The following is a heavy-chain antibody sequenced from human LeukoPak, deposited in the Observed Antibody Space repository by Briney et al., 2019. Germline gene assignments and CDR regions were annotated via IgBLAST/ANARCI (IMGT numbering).Heavy chain of an antibody. V-gene: IGHV4-34*01. J-gene: IGHJ4*02. Sequence: SETLSLTCAVYGGSFSGYYWSWIRQPPGKGLEWIGEINHSGSTNYNPSLKSRVTISVDTSKNQFSLKLSSVTAADTAVYYCARYYYGSGSYYGFRELTHISDWGQGTLVTVSS. CDR1: GGSFSGYY. D-gene: IGHD3-10*01. CDR2: INHSGST. CDR3: ARYYYGSGSYYGFRELTHISD.